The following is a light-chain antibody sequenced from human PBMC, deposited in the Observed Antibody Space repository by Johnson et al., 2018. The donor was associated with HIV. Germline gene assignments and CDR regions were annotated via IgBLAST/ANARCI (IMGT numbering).Light chain of an antibody. Sequence: QSVLSQPPSVSAAPRQKVTISCSGSSSNIGKNYVSWCRHLPGTAPKLLIYDNDKRPSGIPDRFSGSKSGTSATLGITGLQTGDEADYYCGTWDSSLSVNYVFGTGTKVTVL. CDR2: DND. CDR3: GTWDSSLSVNYV. J-gene: IGLJ1*01. V-gene: IGLV1-51*01. CDR1: SSNIGKNY.